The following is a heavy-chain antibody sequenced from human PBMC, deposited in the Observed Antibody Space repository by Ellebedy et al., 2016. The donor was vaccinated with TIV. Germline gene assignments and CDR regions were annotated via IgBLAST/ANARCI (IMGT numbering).Heavy chain of an antibody. CDR2: IIPILGIA. J-gene: IGHJ4*02. CDR3: ARWCGSSGSFQGPYDY. D-gene: IGHD1-26*01. CDR1: GGTFSTYA. Sequence: AASVKVSCKASGGTFSTYAINWVRQAPGEGLEWMGRIIPILGIADYAQNFQGGITFTADTSTSTAYMELSSLRAEDTAVYYCARWCGSSGSFQGPYDYWGQGTLVAVSS. V-gene: IGHV1-69*04.